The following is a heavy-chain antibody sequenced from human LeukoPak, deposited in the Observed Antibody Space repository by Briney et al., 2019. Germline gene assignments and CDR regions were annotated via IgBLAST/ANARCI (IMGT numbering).Heavy chain of an antibody. CDR2: IYSSGNP. V-gene: IGHV4-39*01. CDR1: GGAITSSSHY. CDR3: ARHDGSNNLDY. Sequence: ASETLSLTCTVSGGAITSSSHYWGWLRQPPGKGLEWIGNIYSSGNPYYNPSLETRVTISVDTSKNQFSLKLTSVTAADTAVYYCARHDGSNNLDYWGQGTLVTVSS. D-gene: IGHD1-14*01. J-gene: IGHJ4*02.